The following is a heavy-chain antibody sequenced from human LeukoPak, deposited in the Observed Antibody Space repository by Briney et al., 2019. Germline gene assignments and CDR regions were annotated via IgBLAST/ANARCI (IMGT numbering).Heavy chain of an antibody. J-gene: IGHJ4*02. Sequence: SETLSLTCAVYGGSFSGYYWSWIRQPPGKGLEWIGEINHSGSTNCNPSLKSRVTISVDTSKNQFSLKLSSVTAADTAVYYCATEPLIAVAGTGGNYWGQGTLVTVSS. CDR2: INHSGST. V-gene: IGHV4-34*01. CDR1: GGSFSGYY. D-gene: IGHD6-19*01. CDR3: ATEPLIAVAGTGGNY.